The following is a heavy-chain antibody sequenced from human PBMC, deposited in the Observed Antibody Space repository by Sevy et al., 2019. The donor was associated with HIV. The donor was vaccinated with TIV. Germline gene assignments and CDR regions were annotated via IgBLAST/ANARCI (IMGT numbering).Heavy chain of an antibody. CDR2: IYPNGGDT. D-gene: IGHD3-3*01. J-gene: IGHJ4*02. Sequence: ASVKVSCKTSGYTFAAYYIHWVRQAPGQGLEWLGWIYPNGGDTTYALKFQGRVTVTMSTAINTVYMELTRLRSDDTAVYYCARGKREEWLLYLDNWGPGTLVTVSS. V-gene: IGHV1-2*02. CDR3: ARGKREEWLLYLDN. CDR1: GYTFAAYY.